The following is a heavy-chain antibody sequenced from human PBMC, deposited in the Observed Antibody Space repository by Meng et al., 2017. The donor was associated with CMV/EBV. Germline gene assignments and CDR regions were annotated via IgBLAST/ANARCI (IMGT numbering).Heavy chain of an antibody. J-gene: IGHJ6*02. D-gene: IGHD3-10*01. V-gene: IGHV4-34*01. CDR1: GGSFSVYY. CDR3: ARRGRITMVRGVRYYYGMDV. CDR2: INHSGST. Sequence: SQTLSLTCAVYGGSFSVYYWSWIRQPPGKGLEWIGEINHSGSTNYNPSLKSRVTISVDTSKNQFSLKLSSVTAADTAVYYCARRGRITMVRGVRYYYGMDVWGQGTTVTVSS.